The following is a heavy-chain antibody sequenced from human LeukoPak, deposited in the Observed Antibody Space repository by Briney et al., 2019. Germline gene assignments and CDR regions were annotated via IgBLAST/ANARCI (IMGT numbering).Heavy chain of an antibody. CDR2: IYHSGST. J-gene: IGHJ4*02. CDR3: ARSSRYDSSGYYYYFDY. CDR1: GYSISSGYY. D-gene: IGHD3-22*01. Sequence: SETLSLTCTVSGYSISSGYYWGWIRQPPGKGLEWIGSIYHSGSTYYNPSLKSRVTISVDTSKNQFSLKLSSVTAADTAVYYCARSSRYDSSGYYYYFDYWGQGTLVTVSS. V-gene: IGHV4-38-2*02.